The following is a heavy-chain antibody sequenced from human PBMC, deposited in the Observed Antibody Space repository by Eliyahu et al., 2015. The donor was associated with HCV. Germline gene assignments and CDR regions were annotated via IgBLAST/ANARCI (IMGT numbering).Heavy chain of an antibody. J-gene: IGHJ4*02. Sequence: EVQLVESGGGLVQPGGSLRLSCAASGFTFSSYWMHWVRQAPGKGLVWVSRINSDGSSTSYADSVKGRFTISRDNAKNTLYLQMNSLRAEDTAVYYCARVGGPTAARPDKGGLGFDYWGQGTLVTVSS. D-gene: IGHD6-6*01. CDR1: GFTFSSYW. CDR2: INSDGSST. V-gene: IGHV3-74*01. CDR3: ARVGGPTAARPDKGGLGFDY.